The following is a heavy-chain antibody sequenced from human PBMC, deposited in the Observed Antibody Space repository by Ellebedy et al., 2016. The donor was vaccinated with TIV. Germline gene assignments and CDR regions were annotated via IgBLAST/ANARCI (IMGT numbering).Heavy chain of an antibody. CDR1: GFTLRDYA. CDR3: AKDADPDLYYTKYPMGTAFDI. CDR2: LSGSGFGT. D-gene: IGHD3-3*01. V-gene: IGHV3-23*01. Sequence: GESLKISXAASGFTLRDYAMSWVRQAPGKGLEWVSTLSGSGFGTYYADSVKGRFTMYRDNSNNTLYLETNSLRAEDTAMYYCAKDADPDLYYTKYPMGTAFDIWGQGTMVTVSS. J-gene: IGHJ3*02.